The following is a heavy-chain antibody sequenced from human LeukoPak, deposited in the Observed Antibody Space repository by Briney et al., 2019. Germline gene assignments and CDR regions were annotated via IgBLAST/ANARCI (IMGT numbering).Heavy chain of an antibody. V-gene: IGHV3-21*01. D-gene: IGHD2-15*01. CDR1: GFPFSTYS. CDR3: VREGDIAAFDI. Sequence: GGSLRLSCAAPGFPFSTYSMNWVRQSPGKGLEWVSSISSSSTDIYYTDSVKGRFTISRDNTQNALYLQMNSLRAEDTAVYYCVREGDIAAFDIWGQGTMVTVSS. CDR2: ISSSSTDI. J-gene: IGHJ3*02.